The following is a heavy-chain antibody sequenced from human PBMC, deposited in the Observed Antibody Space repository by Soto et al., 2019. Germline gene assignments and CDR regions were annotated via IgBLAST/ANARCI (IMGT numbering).Heavy chain of an antibody. Sequence: QVQLVQSGAEVRKPGASVKLSCKTSGYTFLNYAIHWVRQAPGQGLEGMGWVNPSNGYTKYSENFQARLSLTRDTSANTAYMELSSLRSEDTAVYYCARRLSAFDVWGQGTVVTVSS. J-gene: IGHJ3*01. CDR1: GYTFLNYA. CDR3: ARRLSAFDV. CDR2: VNPSNGYT. V-gene: IGHV1-3*01.